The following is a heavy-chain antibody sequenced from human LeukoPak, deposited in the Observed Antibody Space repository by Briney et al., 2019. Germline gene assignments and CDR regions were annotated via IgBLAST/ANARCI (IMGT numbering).Heavy chain of an antibody. CDR3: ARYVVYGSGKFYFDY. J-gene: IGHJ4*02. CDR2: INYSGST. D-gene: IGHD3-10*01. Sequence: PSETLSLTCSVSGGSVSSTTYYWSWIRQPPGKGLEWIASINYSGSTYYNPSLKSRVTISVDTSENQFSLKLSSVTAADTAVYYCARYVVYGSGKFYFDYWGQGTLVTVSS. CDR1: GGSVSSTTYY. V-gene: IGHV4-39*01.